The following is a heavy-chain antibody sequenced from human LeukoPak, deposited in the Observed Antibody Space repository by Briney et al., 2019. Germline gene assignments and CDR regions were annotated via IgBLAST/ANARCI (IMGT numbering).Heavy chain of an antibody. CDR3: ARVGYYDSSGYPPGYYYGMDV. CDR2: ISSSSSYI. D-gene: IGHD3-22*01. J-gene: IGHJ6*02. V-gene: IGHV3-21*01. Sequence: GGSLRLSCAASGFTFSSYSMNWVRRAPGKGLEWVSSISSSSSYIYYADSVEGRFTISRDNAKNSLYLQTNSLRAEDTAVYYCARVGYYDSSGYPPGYYYGMDVWGQGTTVTVSS. CDR1: GFTFSSYS.